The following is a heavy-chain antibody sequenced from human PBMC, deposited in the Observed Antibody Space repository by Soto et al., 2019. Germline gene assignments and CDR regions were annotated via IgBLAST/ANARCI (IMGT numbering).Heavy chain of an antibody. CDR2: ISYDGSNK. J-gene: IGHJ4*02. Sequence: QVQLVESGGGVVQPGRSLRLSCAASGFTFSSYAMHWVRQAPGKGLEWVAVISYDGSNKYYADSVKGRFTISRDNSKNTLYLQMNSLRAEDTAVYYCAREGTIIVVDYWGQGTLVTVSS. D-gene: IGHD3-22*01. CDR3: AREGTIIVVDY. V-gene: IGHV3-30-3*01. CDR1: GFTFSSYA.